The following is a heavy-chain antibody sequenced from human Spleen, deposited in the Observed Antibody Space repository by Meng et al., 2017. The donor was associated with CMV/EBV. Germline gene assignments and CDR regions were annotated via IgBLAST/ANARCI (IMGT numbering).Heavy chain of an antibody. CDR1: SYSISSGYN. CDR3: ARELAAAGNFDY. D-gene: IGHD6-13*01. V-gene: IGHV4-61*01. CDR2: IYYSGST. Sequence: GSLRLSCTVSSYSISSGYNWGWIRQPPGKGLEWIGYIYYSGSTNYNPSLKNRVTISVDTSKNQFSLKLSSVTAADTAVYYCARELAAAGNFDYWGQGTLVTVSS. J-gene: IGHJ4*02.